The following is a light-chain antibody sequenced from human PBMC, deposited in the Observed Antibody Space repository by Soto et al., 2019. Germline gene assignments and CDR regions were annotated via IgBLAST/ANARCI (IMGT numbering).Light chain of an antibody. J-gene: IGKJ2*01. CDR1: QSVSSK. Sequence: EIVMTQSPVTLSVSPGERATLSCRASQSVSSKFDWYQQKPGQAPRLLIYGASTRATGIPARFSGSGSGTEFTLSISSLQSEDFAVYYCQQYNNWPQTFGQGTKLEIK. CDR3: QQYNNWPQT. CDR2: GAS. V-gene: IGKV3-15*01.